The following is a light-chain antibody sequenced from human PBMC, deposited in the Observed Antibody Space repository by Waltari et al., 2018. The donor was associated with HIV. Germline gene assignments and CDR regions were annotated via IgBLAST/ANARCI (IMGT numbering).Light chain of an antibody. Sequence: EIVLTQSPATLSVSPRERDTLSCRPSQSFSSNLAWYQQQPGQAPRLLLYGASTRATGIPAKFSGSGSGTEFTLTISSLQSEDFAVYYCQQYYNWPRTFGQGTKVEIK. CDR3: QQYYNWPRT. J-gene: IGKJ1*01. V-gene: IGKV3-15*01. CDR1: QSFSSN. CDR2: GAS.